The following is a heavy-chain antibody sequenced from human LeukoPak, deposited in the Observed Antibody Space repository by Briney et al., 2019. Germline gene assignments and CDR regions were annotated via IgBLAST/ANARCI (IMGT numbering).Heavy chain of an antibody. CDR3: AKTTAADAFDI. CDR1: GYSFTSYW. CDR2: IYPGDSDT. D-gene: IGHD4-11*01. V-gene: IGHV5-51*01. J-gene: IGHJ3*02. Sequence: GESLKISFKGSGYSFTSYWVGWVRQMPGKGLEWMAIIYPGDSDTRYSPSFQGQVTISADKSISTAYLQWSSLKASDTAMYYCAKTTAADAFDIWGQGTMVTVSS.